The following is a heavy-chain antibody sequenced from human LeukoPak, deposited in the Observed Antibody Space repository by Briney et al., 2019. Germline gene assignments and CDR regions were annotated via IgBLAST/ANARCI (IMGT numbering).Heavy chain of an antibody. CDR3: ARASSGYDFDY. CDR1: GFTFSSYS. Sequence: GGSLRLSCAASGFTFSSYSMNWVRQAPGKGLEWVSSISSSSSHIYYADSVKGRFTISRDNAKNSLYLQMNSLRAEDTAVYYCARASSGYDFDYWGQGTLVTVSS. CDR2: ISSSSSHI. V-gene: IGHV3-21*01. J-gene: IGHJ4*02. D-gene: IGHD3-22*01.